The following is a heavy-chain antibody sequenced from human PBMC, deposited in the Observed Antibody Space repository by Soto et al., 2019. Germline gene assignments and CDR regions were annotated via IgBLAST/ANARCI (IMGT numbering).Heavy chain of an antibody. V-gene: IGHV4-39*02. J-gene: IGHJ5*02. CDR2: IYYTGST. CDR1: GASISGSSYY. Sequence: QLQLQESGPGLVKSSETLSLTCAVSGASISGSSYYWGWIRQPPGRGLEWIGSIYYTGSTFRNPSLKSRVTISVDTSKNHFSLSPMSLTAADTAIYYCAAALDSSGDPSGWFDPWGQGTLVTVSS. D-gene: IGHD3-22*01. CDR3: AAALDSSGDPSGWFDP.